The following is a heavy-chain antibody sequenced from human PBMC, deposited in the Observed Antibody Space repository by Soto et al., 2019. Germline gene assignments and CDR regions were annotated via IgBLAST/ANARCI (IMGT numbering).Heavy chain of an antibody. Sequence: PGGSLRLSCAASGFTFSSYGMHWVRQAPGKGLEWVAVISYDGSNKYYADSVKGRFTISRDNSKNTLYLQMNSPRAEDTAVYYCAKFFYGMDVWGQGTTVTVSS. J-gene: IGHJ6*02. V-gene: IGHV3-30*18. CDR3: AKFFYGMDV. CDR2: ISYDGSNK. CDR1: GFTFSSYG.